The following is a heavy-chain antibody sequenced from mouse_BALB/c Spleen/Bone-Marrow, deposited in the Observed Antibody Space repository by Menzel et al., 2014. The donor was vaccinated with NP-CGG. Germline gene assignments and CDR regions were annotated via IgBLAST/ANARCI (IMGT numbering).Heavy chain of an antibody. CDR1: GYAFTNYL. Sequence: QVHVKQSGAELVRPGTSVKVSCKASGYAFTNYLIEWVKQRPGQGLEWIGVINPGSGGTNYNEKFKGKATLTADKSSSTAYMQLSSLTSDDSAVYFCARERTARTTSYWGQGTTLTVSS. V-gene: IGHV1-54*01. CDR3: ARERTARTTSY. J-gene: IGHJ2*01. CDR2: INPGSGGT. D-gene: IGHD3-2*01.